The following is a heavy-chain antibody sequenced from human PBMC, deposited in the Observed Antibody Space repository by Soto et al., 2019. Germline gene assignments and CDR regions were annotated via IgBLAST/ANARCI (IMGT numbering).Heavy chain of an antibody. J-gene: IGHJ1*01. CDR2: ISSSSSYI. D-gene: IGHD3-9*01. CDR3: AKGGGKYRPFDSWGQGNKVTVSSGKVWRFGDPVPHQH. Sequence: PGGSLRLSCAASGFTFSSYSMNWVRQAPGKGLEWVSSISSSSSYIYYADSVKGRFTISRDNAKNSLYLQMNSLRVDDTAVYHCAKGGGKYRPFDSWGQGNKVTVSSGKVWRFGDPVPHQHWGQGTLVTVSS. V-gene: IGHV3-21*04. CDR1: GFTFSSYS.